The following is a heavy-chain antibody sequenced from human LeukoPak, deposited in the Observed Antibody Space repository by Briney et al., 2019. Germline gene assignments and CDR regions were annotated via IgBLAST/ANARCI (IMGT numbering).Heavy chain of an antibody. CDR2: ISTDSGTL. CDR3: ARRGPFDY. J-gene: IGHJ4*02. Sequence: TGGALRLSCASSGFTFSAYHMNCVRQAPGKGLEWISFISTDSGTLYYADSVKGRFTISRDNAANSLYLQMNNLRDEDTAVYYCARRGPFDYWGQGTMVTVSS. CDR1: GFTFSAYH. V-gene: IGHV3-48*02.